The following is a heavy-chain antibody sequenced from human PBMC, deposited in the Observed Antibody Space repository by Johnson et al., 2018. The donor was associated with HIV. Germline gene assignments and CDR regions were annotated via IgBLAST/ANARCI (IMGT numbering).Heavy chain of an antibody. J-gene: IGHJ3*02. CDR3: ARAQAGIAAHEGNEPDSDAFDI. V-gene: IGHV3-66*03. CDR2: IYSGGST. D-gene: IGHD6-6*01. CDR1: GFTVSSNY. Sequence: VQLVESGGGLIQPGGSLRLSCAASGFTVSSNYMSWVRQAPGKGLEWVSVIYSGGSTYYADSVKGRFTISRDNSKNTLYLKMNSMRAEDTAVYYCARAQAGIAAHEGNEPDSDAFDIWGQGTMVTVSS.